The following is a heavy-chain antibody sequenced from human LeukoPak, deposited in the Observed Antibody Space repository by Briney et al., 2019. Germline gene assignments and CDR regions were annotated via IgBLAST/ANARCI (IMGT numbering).Heavy chain of an antibody. V-gene: IGHV1-58*02. Sequence: SVKVSCKASGFTFTSSAMQWVRQARGQRLEWIGWIVVGSGNTNYAQKFQERVTITRDTSISTAYMELSRLRSDDTAVYYCARDEFDDPGDYYYGMDVWGQGTTVTVSS. CDR2: IVVGSGNT. J-gene: IGHJ6*02. D-gene: IGHD3-16*01. CDR1: GFTFTSSA. CDR3: ARDEFDDPGDYYYGMDV.